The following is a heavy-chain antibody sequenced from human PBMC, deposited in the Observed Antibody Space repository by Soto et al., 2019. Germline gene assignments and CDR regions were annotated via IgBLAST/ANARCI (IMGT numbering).Heavy chain of an antibody. V-gene: IGHV3-21*01. Sequence: GGSLRLSCAASGFTFSSYSMNWVRQAPGKGLEWVSSISSSSSYIYYADSVKGRFTISRDNAKNSLYLQMNSLRAEDTAVYYCARGDRYCSGGSCYLVHYWGQGTLVTVSS. D-gene: IGHD2-15*01. CDR1: GFTFSSYS. CDR3: ARGDRYCSGGSCYLVHY. J-gene: IGHJ4*02. CDR2: ISSSSSYI.